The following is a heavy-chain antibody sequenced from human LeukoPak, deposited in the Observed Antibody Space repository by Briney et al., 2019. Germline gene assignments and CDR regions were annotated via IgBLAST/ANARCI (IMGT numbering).Heavy chain of an antibody. D-gene: IGHD1-26*01. CDR2: INPSGGSP. V-gene: IGHV1-46*03. J-gene: IGHJ3*01. CDR1: GYTFTTSG. CDR3: ARGGSGSPGGVFDL. Sequence: APLKASCKASGYTFTTSGIVCARQAPGHSLQWRGIINPSGGSPSYAPKSQPTVTMTRDKSTSTPNMKLRSLRAEYPAVYCWARGGSGSPGGVFDLWGQGTMVTVSS.